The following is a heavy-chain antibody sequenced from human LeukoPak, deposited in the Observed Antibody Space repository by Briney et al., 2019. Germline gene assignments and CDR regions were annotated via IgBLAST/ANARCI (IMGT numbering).Heavy chain of an antibody. D-gene: IGHD3-10*01. J-gene: IGHJ6*04. V-gene: IGHV1-3*01. CDR1: GYTFTSYA. Sequence: ASVKVSCKASGYTFTSYAMHWVRQAPGQRLEWMGWINAGNGNTKYSQKFQGRVTITRDTSASTAYMELSSLRSEDTAVYYCARVRMVREVISYYYGMDVWGKGTTVTVSS. CDR3: ARVRMVREVISYYYGMDV. CDR2: INAGNGNT.